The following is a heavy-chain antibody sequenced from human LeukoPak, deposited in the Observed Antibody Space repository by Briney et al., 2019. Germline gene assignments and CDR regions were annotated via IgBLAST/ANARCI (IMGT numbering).Heavy chain of an antibody. J-gene: IGHJ4*02. CDR3: AKGYNYGIY. CDR1: GFTFSSYA. D-gene: IGHD5-18*01. Sequence: GGSLRLSCAASGFTFSSYAMHWVRQAPGKGLEWVAVISYDGSNKYYADSVKGRFTISRDNSKNTLYLQMNSLRAEDTAVYYCAKGYNYGIYWGQGTLVTVSS. V-gene: IGHV3-30-3*01. CDR2: ISYDGSNK.